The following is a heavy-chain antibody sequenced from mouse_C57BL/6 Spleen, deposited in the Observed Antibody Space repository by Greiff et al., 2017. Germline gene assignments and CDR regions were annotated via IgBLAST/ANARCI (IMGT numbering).Heavy chain of an antibody. Sequence: EVQRVESEGGLVQPGSSMKLSCTASGFTFSDYYMAWVRQVPEKGLEWVANINYDGSSTYYLDTLKGRFIISRDNAKNSLDLQMSSLKSEDTATYYCARDRGECAMDYGGQGTSVTVYS. D-gene: IGHD3-1*01. CDR2: INYDGSST. CDR3: ARDRGECAMDY. J-gene: IGHJ4*01. CDR1: GFTFSDYY. V-gene: IGHV5-16*01.